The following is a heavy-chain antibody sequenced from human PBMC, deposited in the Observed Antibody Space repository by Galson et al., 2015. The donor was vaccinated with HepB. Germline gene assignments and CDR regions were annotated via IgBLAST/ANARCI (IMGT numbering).Heavy chain of an antibody. Sequence: SVKVSCKASGYTFTSCYMHWVRQAPGQGLEWMGIINPSGGSTSYAQKFQGRVTMTRDASTSTVYMELSSLRSEDTAVYYCARVNDPLYYYYGMDVWGQGTTVTVSS. CDR2: INPSGGST. J-gene: IGHJ6*02. V-gene: IGHV1-46*01. CDR1: GYTFTSCY. D-gene: IGHD3-16*01. CDR3: ARVNDPLYYYYGMDV.